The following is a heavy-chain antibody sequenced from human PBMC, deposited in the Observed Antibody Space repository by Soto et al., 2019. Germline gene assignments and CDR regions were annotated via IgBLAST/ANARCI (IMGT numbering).Heavy chain of an antibody. CDR1: GFTVSSNY. CDR3: ARAPSVYSSRPWYYYYYMDV. Sequence: GGYLRLSCAASGFTVSSNYMSWVRQAPGKGLEWVSVIYSGGSTYYADSVKGRFTISRHNSKNTLYLQMNSLRAEDTAVYYCARAPSVYSSRPWYYYYYMDVWGKGTTVTVSS. J-gene: IGHJ6*03. D-gene: IGHD5-18*01. CDR2: IYSGGST. V-gene: IGHV3-53*04.